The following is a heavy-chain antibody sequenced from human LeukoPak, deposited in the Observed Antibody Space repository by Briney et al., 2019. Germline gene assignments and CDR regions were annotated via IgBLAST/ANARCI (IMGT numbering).Heavy chain of an antibody. Sequence: QPGGSLRLSCAASGFTFSSYWMSWVRQAPGKGLEWVANIKEDGSEEYYVDSVKGRFTISRDNAKKSLYLQMNNLRAEDTAVHYCARDPYGDNWFDPWGQGTLVTVSS. J-gene: IGHJ5*02. CDR3: ARDPYGDNWFDP. CDR2: IKEDGSEE. D-gene: IGHD4-17*01. V-gene: IGHV3-7*01. CDR1: GFTFSSYW.